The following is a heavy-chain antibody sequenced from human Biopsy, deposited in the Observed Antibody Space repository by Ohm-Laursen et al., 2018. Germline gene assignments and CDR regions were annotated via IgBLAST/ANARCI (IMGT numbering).Heavy chain of an antibody. V-gene: IGHV3-9*01. D-gene: IGHD3-16*01. CDR3: VRSLRNYDFLDS. CDR2: LTWNSGTI. J-gene: IGHJ4*02. CDR1: GFNFDDYA. Sequence: SLRLSCAASGFNFDDYAMHWIRHGPGKGLEWVAGLTWNSGTIAYAGSVRGRFTISRDNAKNSLYLQMNNLTSEDTALYYCVRSLRNYDFLDSWGQGTLVSVSS.